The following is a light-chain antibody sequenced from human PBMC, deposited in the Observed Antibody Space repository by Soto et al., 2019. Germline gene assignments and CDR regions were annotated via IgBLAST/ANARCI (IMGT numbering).Light chain of an antibody. CDR2: EAS. Sequence: DIHMTQSPSTLSASVGDRVTSTCRASQSISSWLSWYQQKPGKAHKLLIHEASRLESGVPSRFSGSESGTEFTLTISGLHAEDFATYYCQKYNNFHLTFGGGTTGDTK. CDR1: QSISSW. V-gene: IGKV1-5*01. CDR3: QKYNNFHLT. J-gene: IGKJ4*01.